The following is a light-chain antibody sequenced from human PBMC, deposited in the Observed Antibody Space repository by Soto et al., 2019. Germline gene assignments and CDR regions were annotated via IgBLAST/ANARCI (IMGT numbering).Light chain of an antibody. CDR2: ATS. CDR3: QPFDSSLYT. V-gene: IGKV3-20*01. CDR1: QSFSSSY. J-gene: IGKJ2*01. Sequence: EIVLTQSPGTLSLSPGERATLSCRASQSFSSSYLAWYQQKPGQAPRLLIYATSSRATGIPDRFSGSGSGTDFTLTISTLEPEDFAVYYCQPFDSSLYTFGQGTKVEIK.